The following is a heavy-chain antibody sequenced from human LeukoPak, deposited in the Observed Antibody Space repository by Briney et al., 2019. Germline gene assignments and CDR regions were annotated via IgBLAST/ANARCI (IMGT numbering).Heavy chain of an antibody. D-gene: IGHD6-19*01. CDR2: IYPDDSDT. V-gene: IGHV5-51*01. CDR1: GYSFTNYW. Sequence: GESLKISCKGSGYSFTNYWIGWVRQMPGKGLEWMGIIYPDDSDTRNSPSFQGQVTISADKSISTAYLQWSSLKASDTAMYYCARRSKSYGSGWYDAFDMWGQGTMVTVSS. CDR3: ARRSKSYGSGWYDAFDM. J-gene: IGHJ3*02.